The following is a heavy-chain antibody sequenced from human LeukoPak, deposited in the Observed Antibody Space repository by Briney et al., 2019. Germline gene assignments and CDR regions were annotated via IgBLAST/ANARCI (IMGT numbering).Heavy chain of an antibody. J-gene: IGHJ4*02. CDR3: ARGSGSYTGDY. V-gene: IGHV4-34*01. CDR1: GGSFSGCY. CDR2: INHSGST. D-gene: IGHD1-26*01. Sequence: PSETLSLTCAVYGGSFSGCYWSWIRQPPGKGLEWIGEINHSGSTNYNPSLKSRVTISVDTSKNQFSLKLSSVTAADTAVYYCARGSGSYTGDYWGRGTLVTVSS.